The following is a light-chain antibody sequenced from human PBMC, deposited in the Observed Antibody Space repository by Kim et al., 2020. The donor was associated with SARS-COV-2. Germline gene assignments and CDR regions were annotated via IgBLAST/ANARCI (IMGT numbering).Light chain of an antibody. V-gene: IGLV9-49*01. Sequence: GTLSSGYSKYRVDWYQQRPGKGPRFVMRVGTGEIVGSKGDGIPDRFSALGSGLNRYLTIKKIQEEDEGDYHCGADHGSGSNFVWVFGGGTQLTVL. CDR2: VGTGEIVG. CDR1: SGYSKYR. CDR3: GADHGSGSNFVWV. J-gene: IGLJ3*02.